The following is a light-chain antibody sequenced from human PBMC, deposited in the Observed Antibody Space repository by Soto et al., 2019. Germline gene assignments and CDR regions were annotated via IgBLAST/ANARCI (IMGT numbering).Light chain of an antibody. CDR2: MAS. V-gene: IGKV1-5*03. CDR3: QQYKSFPWT. J-gene: IGKJ1*01. Sequence: DIQMTQSPSTLSASVGDRVTITCRASQSISNWLAWYQQKPGKAPKLLIYMASTLETGDPSRFSGSGSGAEFTLTISSLQPDDFATYYCQQYKSFPWTFGQGAKVEI. CDR1: QSISNW.